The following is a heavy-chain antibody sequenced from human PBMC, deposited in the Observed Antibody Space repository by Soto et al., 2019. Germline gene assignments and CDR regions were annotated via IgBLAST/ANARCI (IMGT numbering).Heavy chain of an antibody. V-gene: IGHV1-2*04. CDR1: GYTFTGYY. J-gene: IGHJ5*02. CDR2: INPNSGGT. D-gene: IGHD6-13*01. Sequence: VSVKVSCKASGYTFTGYYMHWVRQAPGQGLEWMGWINPNSGGTNYAQKFQGWVTMTRDTSISTAYMELSRLRSDDTAVYYCAREAAAGTLYWFDPWGQGTLVTVSS. CDR3: AREAAAGTLYWFDP.